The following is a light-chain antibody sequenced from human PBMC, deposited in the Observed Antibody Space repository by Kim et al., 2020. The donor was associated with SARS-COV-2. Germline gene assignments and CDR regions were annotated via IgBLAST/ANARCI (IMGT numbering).Light chain of an antibody. CDR2: GAS. V-gene: IGKV3-15*01. CDR1: QSVSSN. J-gene: IGKJ1*01. CDR3: QQYNNWPTWT. Sequence: SPCERATLACRASQSVSSNLAWYQQKPGQAPRLLIYGASTRATGIPARFSGSGSGTEFTLTISSLQSEDFAVYYCQQYNNWPTWTFGQGTKVDIK.